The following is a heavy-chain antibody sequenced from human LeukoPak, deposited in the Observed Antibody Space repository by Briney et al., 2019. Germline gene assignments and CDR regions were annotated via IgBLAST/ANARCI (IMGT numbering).Heavy chain of an antibody. J-gene: IGHJ6*02. Sequence: SVKVSCKASGGTFSSYAISWVRQAPGQGLEWMGGIIPIFGTANYAQKFQGRVTITADESTSTAYMELSSLRSEDTAVYYCARDSASGYDEENYGMDVWGQGTTVTVSS. D-gene: IGHD5-12*01. V-gene: IGHV1-69*13. CDR3: ARDSASGYDEENYGMDV. CDR2: IIPIFGTA. CDR1: GGTFSSYA.